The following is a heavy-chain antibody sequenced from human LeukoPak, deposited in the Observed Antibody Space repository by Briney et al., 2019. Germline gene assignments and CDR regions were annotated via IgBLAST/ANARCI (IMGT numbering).Heavy chain of an antibody. CDR2: IPYDGSKE. Sequence: PGGSLRLSCVASGFTFSNYGMHWVRQAPGKGLEWLSYIPYDGSKEYYADSVKGRFTIFRDNSKNTLFLQMNSLRPEDTAMYYCAKDWNYYGSGSYYDSWGYWGQGTLVTVSS. CDR1: GFTFSNYG. V-gene: IGHV3-30*02. D-gene: IGHD3-10*01. CDR3: AKDWNYYGSGSYYDSWGY. J-gene: IGHJ4*02.